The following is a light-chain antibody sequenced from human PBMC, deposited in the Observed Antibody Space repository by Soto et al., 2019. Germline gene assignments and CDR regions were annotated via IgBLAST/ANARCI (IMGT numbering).Light chain of an antibody. V-gene: IGKV3-11*01. CDR1: QSVSTY. J-gene: IGKJ1*01. CDR3: QLPSNLPRP. Sequence: EMVLAQSPDTLSLSPGTRATLSCRASQSVSTYLAWYQQKPGQVPRLLIYDASNRATGIPARFSGSGSGTDFTLTISCLEPEDFALYYCQLPSNLPRPFCQVTKVAIK. CDR2: DAS.